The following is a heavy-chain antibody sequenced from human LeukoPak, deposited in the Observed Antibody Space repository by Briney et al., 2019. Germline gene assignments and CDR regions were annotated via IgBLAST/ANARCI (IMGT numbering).Heavy chain of an antibody. CDR3: ARDGYGYYDSSGYSGY. D-gene: IGHD3-22*01. CDR2: ISGGGSTT. Sequence: PGGSLRLSCAASGFIFSSYAMNWVRQAPGKGLEWVAVISGGGSTTIYADSVKGRFTISRDNAKNSLYLQMNSLRAEDTAVYYCARDGYGYYDSSGYSGYWGQGTLVTVSS. CDR1: GFIFSSYA. V-gene: IGHV3-23*01. J-gene: IGHJ4*02.